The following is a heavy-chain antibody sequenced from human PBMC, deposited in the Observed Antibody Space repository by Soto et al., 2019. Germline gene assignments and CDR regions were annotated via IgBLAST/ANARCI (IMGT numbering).Heavy chain of an antibody. Sequence: PGGSLRLSCATSGFPFNDYYMTWIRQAPGKGLEWLSHISPKSTFRNYADSVKGRFTISRDSAKNSVSLQMNTLRAEDTAVYYCAREDSIIIPAVSDFWGQGTLVTV. J-gene: IGHJ4*02. D-gene: IGHD2-2*01. CDR1: GFPFNDYY. CDR3: AREDSIIIPAVSDF. V-gene: IGHV3-11*06. CDR2: ISPKSTFR.